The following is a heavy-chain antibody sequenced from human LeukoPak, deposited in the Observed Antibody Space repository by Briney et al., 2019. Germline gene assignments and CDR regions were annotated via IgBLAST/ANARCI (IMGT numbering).Heavy chain of an antibody. Sequence: ASVKVSCKASGGTFSSYAISWVRQAPGQGLEWMGGIIPIFGTANYAQKFQGRVTITADESTSTAYMELSSLRSEDTAVYYCAREDIVVVPAANDGMDVWGQGTTVTVSS. CDR2: IIPIFGTA. V-gene: IGHV1-69*13. D-gene: IGHD2-2*01. CDR3: AREDIVVVPAANDGMDV. CDR1: GGTFSSYA. J-gene: IGHJ6*02.